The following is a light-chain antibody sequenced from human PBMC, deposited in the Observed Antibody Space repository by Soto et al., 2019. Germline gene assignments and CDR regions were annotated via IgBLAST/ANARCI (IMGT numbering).Light chain of an antibody. Sequence: DIQMTQSPSSLSASVGDRVTITCRTRQSLSSYLNWYQQKPGKAPKLLIYAASSLQSGVPARFSGGGFGADVTLTISSQQPEDFATDYCQQSYAAPLTFGGRTKVEIK. J-gene: IGKJ4*01. CDR2: AAS. V-gene: IGKV1-39*01. CDR1: QSLSSY. CDR3: QQSYAAPLT.